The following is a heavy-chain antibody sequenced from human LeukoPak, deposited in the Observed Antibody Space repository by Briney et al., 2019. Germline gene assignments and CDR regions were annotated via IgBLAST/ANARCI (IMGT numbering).Heavy chain of an antibody. D-gene: IGHD2-2*01. CDR2: INPNSGGT. J-gene: IGHJ4*02. V-gene: IGHV1-2*02. Sequence: ASVKVSCKASGYTFTGYYVHWVRQAPGQGLEWMGWINPNSGGTNYAQKFQGRVTMTRDTSISTAYMELSRLRSDDTAVYYCAREGLPAANQASFDYWGQGTLVTVSS. CDR3: AREGLPAANQASFDY. CDR1: GYTFTGYY.